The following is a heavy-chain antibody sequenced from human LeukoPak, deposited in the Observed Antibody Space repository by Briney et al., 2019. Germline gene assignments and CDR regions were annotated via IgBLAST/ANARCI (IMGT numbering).Heavy chain of an antibody. J-gene: IGHJ4*02. CDR3: ARGPSWNDGSFDC. V-gene: IGHV4-30-2*01. CDR1: GGSISSGGYS. CDR2: IYHSGST. Sequence: SETLSLTCAVSGGSISSGGYSWSWIRQPPGKGLEWIGYIYHSGSTYYNPSLKSRVTISVDRSKNQFSLKLSSVPAADTAVYYCARGPSWNDGSFDCWGQGTLVTVSS. D-gene: IGHD1-1*01.